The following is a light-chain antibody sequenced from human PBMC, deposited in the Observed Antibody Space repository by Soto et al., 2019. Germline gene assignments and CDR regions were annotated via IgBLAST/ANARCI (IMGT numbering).Light chain of an antibody. V-gene: IGLV2-14*01. CDR2: DVY. Sequence: QSALTQPASVSGSPGQSITISCTGTSSDVGGYNFVSWYQQHPGKAPKLMIYDVYDRPSGISNRFSGSKSGNTASLTISGLQSEDEAHYYCSSYTTDTTLVFGGGTKVTVL. CDR1: SSDVGGYNF. CDR3: SSYTTDTTLV. J-gene: IGLJ2*01.